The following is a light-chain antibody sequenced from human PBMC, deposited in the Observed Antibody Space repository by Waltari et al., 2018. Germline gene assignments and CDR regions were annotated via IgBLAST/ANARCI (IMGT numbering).Light chain of an antibody. CDR1: QSISTW. CDR3: QQAGSLPG. V-gene: IGKV1-12*01. J-gene: IGKJ3*01. CDR2: SAS. Sequence: DIQMTQSQSSVSASVGDRVTIACRASQSISTWLAWYQQKPGKAPKLLIYSASSLQSGAPSRFSGSGSGTDFTLTISSLQPEDSAIYFCQQAGSLPGFGPGTKLDIK.